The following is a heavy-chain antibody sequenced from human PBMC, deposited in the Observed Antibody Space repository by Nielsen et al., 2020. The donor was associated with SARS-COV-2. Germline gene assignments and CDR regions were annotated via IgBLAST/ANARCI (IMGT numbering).Heavy chain of an antibody. CDR3: ARESASRVAGNAKLAPLMDV. V-gene: IGHV4-31*02. D-gene: IGHD6-19*01. Sequence: WIRQPPGKGLEWIGYIYYSGSTYYHPSLKSRVTISVDTSKNQFSLKLSSVTAADTAVYYCARESASRVAGNAKLAPLMDVWGQGTTVTVSS. CDR2: IYYSGST. J-gene: IGHJ6*02.